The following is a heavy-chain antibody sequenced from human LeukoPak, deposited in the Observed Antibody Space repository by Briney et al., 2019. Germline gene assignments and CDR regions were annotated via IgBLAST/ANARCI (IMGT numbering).Heavy chain of an antibody. CDR1: GFTFSSYS. V-gene: IGHV3-48*04. D-gene: IGHD2-2*01. J-gene: IGHJ4*02. CDR3: ARLPAYCSSTSCYYDY. Sequence: GGSLRLSCAASGFTFSSYSMNWVRQAPGKGLEWVSYISSASGSIYYADSVKGRFTISRDNAKNSLFLRMNSLRAEDTAVYYCARLPAYCSSTSCYYDYWGQGTLVTVSS. CDR2: ISSASGSI.